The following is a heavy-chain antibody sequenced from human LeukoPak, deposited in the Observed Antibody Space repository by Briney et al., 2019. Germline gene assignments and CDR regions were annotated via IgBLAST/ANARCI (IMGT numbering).Heavy chain of an antibody. CDR1: GGTLSSYT. CDR2: IIPILGIA. D-gene: IGHD6-19*01. Sequence: SVKVSCKASGGTLSSYTISWVRQAPGQGLEWMGRIIPILGIANYAQKFQGRVTITADKSTSTAYMELSSLRSEDTAVYYCARDLSWVAGILDYWGQGTLVTVSS. V-gene: IGHV1-69*04. CDR3: ARDLSWVAGILDY. J-gene: IGHJ4*02.